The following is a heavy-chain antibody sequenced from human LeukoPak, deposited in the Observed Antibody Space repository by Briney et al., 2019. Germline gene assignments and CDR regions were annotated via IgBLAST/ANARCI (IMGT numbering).Heavy chain of an antibody. D-gene: IGHD3-16*01. V-gene: IGHV4-59*01. CDR1: GDSISIYY. Sequence: SETLSLTCTVSGDSISIYYWSWIRQPPGKGLEWIGYIYYSGSTDYNPSLKSRVTMSMDTSKSQFSLKLTSVTAADTAVYYCARDQGGPRDYWGQGTLVTVSS. CDR3: ARDQGGPRDY. CDR2: IYYSGST. J-gene: IGHJ4*02.